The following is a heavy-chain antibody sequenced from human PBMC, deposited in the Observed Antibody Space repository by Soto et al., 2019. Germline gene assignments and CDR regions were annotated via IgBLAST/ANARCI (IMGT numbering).Heavy chain of an antibody. J-gene: IGHJ4*02. CDR1: GGSFSGYY. CDR2: INHSGST. Sequence: SETLSLTCAVYGGSFSGYYWSWIRQPPGKGLEWIGEINHSGSTNYNPSLKSRVTISVDTSKNQFSLKLSSVTAADTAVYYCARGGLVYSSSWYRCDYWGQGTLVTVSS. CDR3: ARGGLVYSSSWYRCDY. D-gene: IGHD6-13*01. V-gene: IGHV4-34*01.